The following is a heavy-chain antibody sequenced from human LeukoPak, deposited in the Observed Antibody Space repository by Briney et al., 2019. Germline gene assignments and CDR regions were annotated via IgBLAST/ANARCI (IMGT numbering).Heavy chain of an antibody. V-gene: IGHV4-39*01. D-gene: IGHD4-17*01. CDR2: IYYSGST. J-gene: IGHJ4*02. Sequence: SETLSLTCTVSGGSISSSSYYWGWIRQPPGRGLEWIGSIYYSGSTYYNPSLKSRVTISVDTSKNQFSLKLSSVTAADTAVYYCARYGDYEGFFDYWGQGTLVTVSS. CDR1: GGSISSSSYY. CDR3: ARYGDYEGFFDY.